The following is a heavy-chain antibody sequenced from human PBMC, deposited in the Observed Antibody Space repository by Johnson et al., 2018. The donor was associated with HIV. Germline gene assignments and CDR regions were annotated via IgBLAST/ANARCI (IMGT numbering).Heavy chain of an antibody. D-gene: IGHD6-13*01. CDR1: GFTFSSNW. CDR3: ATAAAGLDAFDV. CDR2: ISGSGGST. V-gene: IGHV3-23*04. Sequence: VQLVESGGGVVQPGRSLRLSCAASGFTFSSNWMHWVRQAPGKGLEWVSGISGSGGSTYYADSVKGRFTISRDNAKKSLYLQMNSLRAEETAVYYCATAAAGLDAFDVWGQGTMVTVSS. J-gene: IGHJ3*01.